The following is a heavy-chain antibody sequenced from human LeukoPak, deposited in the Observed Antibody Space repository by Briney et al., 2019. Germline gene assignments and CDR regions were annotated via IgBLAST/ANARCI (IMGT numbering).Heavy chain of an antibody. D-gene: IGHD3-10*01. CDR3: AREGSGSFPDAFDI. CDR1: GGSISSYY. V-gene: IGHV4-59*01. CDR2: ISYSGNT. J-gene: IGHJ3*02. Sequence: SETLSLTCTVSGGSISSYYWSWIRQPPGKGLEWIGYISYSGNTKNNPSLKSRVTISVDTSKSQFSLKLTSVTAADTAVYYCAREGSGSFPDAFDIWGQGTMVAVSS.